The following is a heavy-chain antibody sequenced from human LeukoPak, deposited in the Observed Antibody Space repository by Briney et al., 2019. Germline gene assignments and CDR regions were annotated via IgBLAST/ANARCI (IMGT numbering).Heavy chain of an antibody. V-gene: IGHV1-8*01. Sequence: ASVKVTCKCSGYTFSCYNFNWVRQATGQGLEWMGWMNPNSGNTGYAQKFQGRVTMTRNTSISTAYMELSSLRSEDTAVYYCARGLLRYSGGWHYWGQGTLVTVSS. CDR2: MNPNSGNT. J-gene: IGHJ4*02. CDR3: ARGLLRYSGGWHY. D-gene: IGHD4-23*01. CDR1: GYTFSCYN.